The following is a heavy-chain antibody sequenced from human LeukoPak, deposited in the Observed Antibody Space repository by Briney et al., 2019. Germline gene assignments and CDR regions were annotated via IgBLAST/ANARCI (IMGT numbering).Heavy chain of an antibody. V-gene: IGHV3-74*01. CDR1: QFTFSSYW. CDR3: ARAWRRAFDI. Sequence: PGGSLRLSCAASQFTFSSYWMHWVRQAPGKGLVWVSRINNDGSITSYADSVKGRFTIARHNAKNTLYLQMNTLRADDTAVYYCARAWRRAFDIWGQGTMVTVSS. J-gene: IGHJ3*02. CDR2: INNDGSIT.